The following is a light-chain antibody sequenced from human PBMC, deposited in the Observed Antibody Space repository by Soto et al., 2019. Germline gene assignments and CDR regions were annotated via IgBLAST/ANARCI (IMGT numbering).Light chain of an antibody. J-gene: IGKJ1*01. V-gene: IGKV4-1*01. Sequence: DIVMTQSPDSLALSLGERATINCKSSESVLYSSNNKNYLAWYHQKTGQPPKMXIYWESTRESGVPDRFSGSGSGTDLNLTISRLQAEDVAVYYCQQYYSTPWTFGQGTKVDIK. CDR2: WES. CDR1: ESVLYSSNNKNY. CDR3: QQYYSTPWT.